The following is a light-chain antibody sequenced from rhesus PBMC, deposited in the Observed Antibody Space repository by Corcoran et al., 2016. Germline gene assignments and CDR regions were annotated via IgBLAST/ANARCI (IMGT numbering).Light chain of an antibody. CDR2: KAS. CDR1: QSISTG. Sequence: DIQMTQSPSSLSASVGDTVTITCRASQSISTGLDWYQPKPGKAPRHLIYKASILQSGIPSRFSGSGSGTDFTLTISSLQSEDFATYYCQQYNNRPFTFGPGTKLDIK. V-gene: IGKV1-22*01. J-gene: IGKJ3*01. CDR3: QQYNNRPFT.